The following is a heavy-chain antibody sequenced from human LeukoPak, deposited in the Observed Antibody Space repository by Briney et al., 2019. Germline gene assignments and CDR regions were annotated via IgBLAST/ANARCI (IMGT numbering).Heavy chain of an antibody. D-gene: IGHD2-2*02. V-gene: IGHV4-59*04. CDR1: GGSITNNY. J-gene: IGHJ3*02. CDR3: ARGHYCSSTSCYTRNWASDI. CDR2: ILYSGTT. Sequence: SETLSLTCTVSGGSITNNYWAWIRQPPGKGLEWIGNILYSGTTYYNPSLKSRVTISVDTSKNQFSLKLSSVTAADTAVYYCARGHYCSSTSCYTRNWASDIWGQGTMVTVSS.